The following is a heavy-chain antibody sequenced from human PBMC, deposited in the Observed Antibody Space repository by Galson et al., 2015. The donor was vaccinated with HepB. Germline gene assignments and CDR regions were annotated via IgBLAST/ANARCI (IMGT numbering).Heavy chain of an antibody. V-gene: IGHV4-59*01. CDR2: IYYSGST. D-gene: IGHD1-26*01. CDR1: GGSISSYY. CDR3: ARDSGSYYAY. J-gene: IGHJ4*02. Sequence: QVQLQESGPGLVKPSETLSLTCTVSGGSISSYYWSWIRQPPGKGLEWIGYIYYSGSTNYNPSLKSRVTISVDTSKNQFSLKLSSVTAADTAVYYCARDSGSYYAYWGQGTLVTVSS.